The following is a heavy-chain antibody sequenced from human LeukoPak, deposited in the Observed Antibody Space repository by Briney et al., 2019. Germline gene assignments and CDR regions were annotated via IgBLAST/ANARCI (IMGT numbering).Heavy chain of an antibody. D-gene: IGHD3-3*01. CDR3: AKDWAIKPYYDFWSGYLSLDY. Sequence: PGGSLRLSCTVSGFTVSSDSMSWVRQAPGKGLEWVSFIYSGGSTHYSDSVKGRFTISRDNSKNTLYLQMNSLRAEDTAVYYCAKDWAIKPYYDFWSGYLSLDYWGQGTLVTVSS. CDR1: GFTVSSDS. V-gene: IGHV3-53*01. J-gene: IGHJ4*02. CDR2: IYSGGST.